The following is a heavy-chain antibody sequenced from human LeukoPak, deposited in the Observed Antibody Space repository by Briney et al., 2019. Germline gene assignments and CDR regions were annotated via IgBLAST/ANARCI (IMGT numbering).Heavy chain of an antibody. J-gene: IGHJ4*02. Sequence: ASVKVSFKVSGYTLTELSMHWVRQAPGKGLEWMGGFDPEDGETIYAQKFQGRVTMTEDTSTDTAYMELSSLRSEDTAVYYCATYPPKYSGYDGYFDYWGQGTLVTVSS. CDR2: FDPEDGET. V-gene: IGHV1-24*01. CDR3: ATYPPKYSGYDGYFDY. CDR1: GYTLTELS. D-gene: IGHD5-12*01.